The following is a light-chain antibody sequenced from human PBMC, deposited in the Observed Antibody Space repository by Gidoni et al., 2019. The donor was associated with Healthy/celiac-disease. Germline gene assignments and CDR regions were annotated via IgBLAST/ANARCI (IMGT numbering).Light chain of an antibody. J-gene: IGKJ5*01. CDR1: QRVSSY. Sequence: EMVLTQSPATLSLSPGERATLPCRASQRVSSYLAWFQQKPGQAPRLLIYDASNRATGIPARFSVSGSGTDFTLTISSLEPEDFAVYYCQQRRKWPPITLGQGKRLEIK. V-gene: IGKV3-11*01. CDR3: QQRRKWPPIT. CDR2: DAS.